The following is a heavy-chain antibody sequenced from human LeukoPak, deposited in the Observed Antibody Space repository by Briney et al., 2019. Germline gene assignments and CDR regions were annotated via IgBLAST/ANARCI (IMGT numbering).Heavy chain of an antibody. CDR2: IYYSGST. CDR1: GGSISSYY. V-gene: IGHV4-59*08. J-gene: IGHJ4*02. D-gene: IGHD2-2*01. Sequence: PSETLSLTCTVSGGSISSYYWSWIRQPPGKGLEWIGYIYYSGSTNYNPSLKSRVTISVDTSKNQFSLKLSSVIAADTAVYYCARHQVPAAILLWGQGTLVTVSS. CDR3: ARHQVPAAILL.